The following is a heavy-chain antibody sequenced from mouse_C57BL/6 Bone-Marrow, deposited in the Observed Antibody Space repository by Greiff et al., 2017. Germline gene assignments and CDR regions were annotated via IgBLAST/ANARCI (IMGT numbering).Heavy chain of an antibody. J-gene: IGHJ3*01. CDR1: GYTFTSYW. CDR3: ARSREEPAY. V-gene: IGHV1-69*01. CDR2: IDPSDSYT. Sequence: QVQLQQSGAELVMPGASVKLSCKASGYTFTSYWMHWVKQRPGQGLEWIGEIDPSDSYTNYNQKFKGKSTLTVDKSSSTAYMHLSSLTSEDSAVYYCARSREEPAYWGQGTLVTVSA.